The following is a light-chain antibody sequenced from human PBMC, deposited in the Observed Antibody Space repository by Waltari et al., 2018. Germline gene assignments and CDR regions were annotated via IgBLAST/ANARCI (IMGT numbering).Light chain of an antibody. CDR1: QAINIW. CDR2: RAS. Sequence: DIQMTQSPSTLSASVGDRVTITCRASQAINIWLAWYQQKPGKAPKLLIYRASSLESGVPSRFSGSGSGTEFTLTISILQPDDFATYYCQQYNSYSWTFGQGTKVEIK. J-gene: IGKJ1*01. V-gene: IGKV1-5*03. CDR3: QQYNSYSWT.